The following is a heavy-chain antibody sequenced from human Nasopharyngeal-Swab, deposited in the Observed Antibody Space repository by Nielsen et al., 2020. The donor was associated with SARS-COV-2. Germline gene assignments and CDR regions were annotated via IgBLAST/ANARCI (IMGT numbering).Heavy chain of an antibody. J-gene: IGHJ3*02. Sequence: GGSLRLSCAASGFTFSGYAMHWVRQAPGKGLEWVAFMSYDGSNKYYADSVKGRFTISRDNSNNTLYLQMSSLRPEDTAVYFCARARPRLSRSIAAAGLDTFDIWGQGTMVTVSS. CDR3: ARARPRLSRSIAAAGLDTFDI. CDR1: GFTFSGYA. V-gene: IGHV3-30-3*01. CDR2: MSYDGSNK. D-gene: IGHD6-13*01.